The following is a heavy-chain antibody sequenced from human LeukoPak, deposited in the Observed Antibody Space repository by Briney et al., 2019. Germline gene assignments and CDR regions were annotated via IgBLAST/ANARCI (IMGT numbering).Heavy chain of an antibody. Sequence: SETLSLTCTVFGGSISNNYWSWIRQPPGKGLEWIGYISYSGSTNYNLSLKSRATISADTSNNQFSLRLSSVTAADTAVYYCARELSSGWLDYWGQGILVTVSS. J-gene: IGHJ4*02. CDR2: ISYSGST. CDR1: GGSISNNY. V-gene: IGHV4-59*01. CDR3: ARELSSGWLDY. D-gene: IGHD6-19*01.